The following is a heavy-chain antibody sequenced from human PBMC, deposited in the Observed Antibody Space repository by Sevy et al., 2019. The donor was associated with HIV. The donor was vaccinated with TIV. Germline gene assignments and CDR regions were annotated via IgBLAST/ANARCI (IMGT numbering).Heavy chain of an antibody. CDR2: IKVGGSEE. CDR1: WFNFKKYG. J-gene: IGHJ4*02. Sequence: GESLKISCAASWFNFKKYGMRWVRQAPGEGLEDVASIKVGGSEEYYMDSVKGRFTISRDNAENSVYLQMNSLRAEDTAVYHCVRAGAIKPYDSWGQGTLVTVSS. CDR3: VRAGAIKPYDS. D-gene: IGHD2-2*01. V-gene: IGHV3-7*01.